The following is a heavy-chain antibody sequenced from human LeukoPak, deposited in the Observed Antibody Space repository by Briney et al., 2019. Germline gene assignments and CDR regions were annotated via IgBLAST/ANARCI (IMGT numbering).Heavy chain of an antibody. Sequence: SETLSLTCAVYGGSFSGYYWGWIRQHPGKGLEWIGEINHSGSTNYNPSLKSRVTMSVDTSKNQFSLNLTSVTAADTAVYYCARRIRGVNDAFDIWGQGTMVTVSS. V-gene: IGHV4-34*01. CDR1: GGSFSGYY. J-gene: IGHJ3*02. CDR2: INHSGST. CDR3: ARRIRGVNDAFDI. D-gene: IGHD3-10*01.